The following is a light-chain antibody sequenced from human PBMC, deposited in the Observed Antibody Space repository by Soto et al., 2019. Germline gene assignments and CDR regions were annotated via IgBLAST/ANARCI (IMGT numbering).Light chain of an antibody. J-gene: IGKJ4*01. CDR3: QHYDDLVT. CDR2: DVS. CDR1: QDIRNH. Sequence: DIQMTQSPSSLSASAGDRVIITCQASQDIRNHLNWYQQKPGKAPKLLIYDVSNLATGVPPRFGGGGSGTDFTLTISSLQPEDIATYYCQHYDDLVTFGGGTKVEIK. V-gene: IGKV1-33*01.